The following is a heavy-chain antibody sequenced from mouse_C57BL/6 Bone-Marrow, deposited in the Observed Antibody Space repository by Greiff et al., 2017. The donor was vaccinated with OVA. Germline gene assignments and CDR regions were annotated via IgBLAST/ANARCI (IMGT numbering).Heavy chain of an antibody. D-gene: IGHD2-3*01. V-gene: IGHV2-2*01. Sequence: VKVEESGPGLVQPSQSLSITCTVSGFSLTSYGVHWVRQSPGKGLEWLGVIWSGGSTDYNAAFISRLSISKDNSKSQVFFKMNSLQADDTAIYYCARIYDGYWYFDVWGTGTTVTVSS. CDR3: ARIYDGYWYFDV. CDR2: IWSGGST. J-gene: IGHJ1*03. CDR1: GFSLTSYG.